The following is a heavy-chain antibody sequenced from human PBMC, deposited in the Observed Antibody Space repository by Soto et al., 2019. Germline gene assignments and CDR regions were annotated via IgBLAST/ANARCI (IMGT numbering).Heavy chain of an antibody. CDR1: GFTFSDYY. Sequence: GGSLRLSCVGSGFTFSDYYMTWIRQAPGKGLEWVSSISSSGTATYYADSVKGRFTISRDNAENSLYLQMKSLRGEDTAVYYCARMFSRYDPLYYFDYWGQGTLVTVSS. CDR2: ISSSGTAT. J-gene: IGHJ4*02. V-gene: IGHV3-11*01. CDR3: ARMFSRYDPLYYFDY. D-gene: IGHD1-1*01.